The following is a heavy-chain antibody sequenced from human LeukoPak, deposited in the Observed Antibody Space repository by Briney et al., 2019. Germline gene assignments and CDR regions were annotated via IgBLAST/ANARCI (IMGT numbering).Heavy chain of an antibody. CDR2: IYHSGNI. Sequence: GSLRLSCAASGFTFNNAWMSWVRQAPGKGLEWIGSIYHSGNIYYNPSLNSRATVSVDTSKNHFTLRLRSVTAADTAVYYCARTIAVAGTVSFDYWGQGILVTVSS. CDR1: GFTFNNAW. V-gene: IGHV4-38-2*01. D-gene: IGHD6-19*01. CDR3: ARTIAVAGTVSFDY. J-gene: IGHJ4*02.